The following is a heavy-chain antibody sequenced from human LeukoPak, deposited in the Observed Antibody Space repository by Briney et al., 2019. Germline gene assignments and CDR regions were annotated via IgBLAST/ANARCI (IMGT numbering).Heavy chain of an antibody. CDR1: GGTFSSYA. J-gene: IGHJ4*02. Sequence: SVKVSCKASGGTFSSYAISWVRQAPGQGLEWMGGIIPIIGTANYAQKFQGRVTITTDESTSTAYMELSSLRSEDTAVYYCARGGDSSSSGGNFDYWGQGTLVTVSS. CDR3: ARGGDSSSSGGNFDY. D-gene: IGHD6-6*01. CDR2: IIPIIGTA. V-gene: IGHV1-69*05.